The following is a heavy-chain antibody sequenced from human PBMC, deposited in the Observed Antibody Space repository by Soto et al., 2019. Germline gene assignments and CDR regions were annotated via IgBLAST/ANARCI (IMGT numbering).Heavy chain of an antibody. J-gene: IGHJ6*02. V-gene: IGHV1-69*13. D-gene: IGHD3-10*01. Sequence: SVKVSCKASGGTFSSYAISWVRQAPGQGLEWMGGIIPIFGTANYAQKFQGRVTITADESTSTAYMELSSLRSEDTAVYYCARDRGVTLEDYHHGMDVWGQGTTVTVSS. CDR1: GGTFSSYA. CDR2: IIPIFGTA. CDR3: ARDRGVTLEDYHHGMDV.